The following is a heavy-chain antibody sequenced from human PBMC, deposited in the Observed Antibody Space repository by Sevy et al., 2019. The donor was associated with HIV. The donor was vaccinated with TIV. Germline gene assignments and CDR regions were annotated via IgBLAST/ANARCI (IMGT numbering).Heavy chain of an antibody. CDR3: ARVDYDTVGGYYFDY. J-gene: IGHJ4*02. D-gene: IGHD3-16*01. CDR1: GFTVSSNY. Sequence: GGSLRLSCAASGFTVSSNYMSWVRQAPGKGLEWVSVIYSGGSTYYGDSVKGRFTISRDNSKNTLYLQMNSLRAEDTAVYYCARVDYDTVGGYYFDYWGQGTLVTVSS. CDR2: IYSGGST. V-gene: IGHV3-66*01.